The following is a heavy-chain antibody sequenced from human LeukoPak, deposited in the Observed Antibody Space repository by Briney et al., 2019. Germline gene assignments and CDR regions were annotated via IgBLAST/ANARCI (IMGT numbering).Heavy chain of an antibody. J-gene: IGHJ5*02. CDR2: IYTSGST. CDR3: ARGRMPLGWFDP. CDR1: GGSISSGSYY. V-gene: IGHV4-61*02. D-gene: IGHD2-2*01. Sequence: SQTLSLTCTVSGGSISSGSYYWSWIRQPAGKGLEWIGRIYTSGSTNYNPSLKSRVTISVDTSRNQFSLKLCSVTAADTAVYYCARGRMPLGWFDPWGQGTLVTVSS.